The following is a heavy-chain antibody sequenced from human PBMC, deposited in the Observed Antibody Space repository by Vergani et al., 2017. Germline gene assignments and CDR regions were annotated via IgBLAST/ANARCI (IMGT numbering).Heavy chain of an antibody. CDR1: GGSFSGYY. V-gene: IGHV4-34*01. Sequence: QVQLQQWGAGLLKPSETLSLTCAVYGGSFSGYYWSWIRQPPGKGLEWFGEINHSGSTNYNPSLKSRVTISVDTSKNQLSLKLSSVTAADTAVYYCARGNKDTAMVKDYYYYMDVWGKGTTVTVSS. CDR3: ARGNKDTAMVKDYYYYMDV. CDR2: INHSGST. J-gene: IGHJ6*03. D-gene: IGHD5-18*01.